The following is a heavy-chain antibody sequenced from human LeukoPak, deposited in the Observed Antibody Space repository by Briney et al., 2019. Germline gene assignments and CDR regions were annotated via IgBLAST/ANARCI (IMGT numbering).Heavy chain of an antibody. CDR2: ISGSGGST. Sequence: GGSLRLSCAASGFTSSSYAMSWVRQAPGKGLEWVSAISGSGGSTYYADSVKGRFTISRDNAKNSLYLQMNSLRAEDTAVYFCARRDYDSYFDYWGQGALVTVSS. CDR3: ARRDYDSYFDY. J-gene: IGHJ4*02. V-gene: IGHV3-23*01. D-gene: IGHD4-17*01. CDR1: GFTSSSYA.